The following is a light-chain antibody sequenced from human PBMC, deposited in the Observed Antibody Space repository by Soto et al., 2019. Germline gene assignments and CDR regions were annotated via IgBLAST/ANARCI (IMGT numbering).Light chain of an antibody. Sequence: DIQMTQSPSSLSVSVGDRVTITRRSSPSISAYLSWYQQKPGKAPSLLVYAASSLRSGVPSRFTGSGSGTDFTLTINGLQPEDFATYYCQQSYSSPRTFGQGTKGDIK. CDR2: AAS. CDR3: QQSYSSPRT. V-gene: IGKV1-39*01. CDR1: PSISAY. J-gene: IGKJ1*01.